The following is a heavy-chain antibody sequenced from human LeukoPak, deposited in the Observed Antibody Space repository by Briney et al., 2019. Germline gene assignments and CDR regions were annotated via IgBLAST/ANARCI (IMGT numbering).Heavy chain of an antibody. CDR3: ARDQGSIVSY. J-gene: IGHJ4*02. V-gene: IGHV3-48*04. D-gene: IGHD5/OR15-5a*01. Sequence: PGGSLRLSCAASGFTFSTYSMNWVRQAPGKGLEWDSYISSFGSTIYYADSVKGRFTISRDNAKNSLYLLMNSLRAEDTAVYYCARDQGSIVSYWGQGTLVTV. CDR1: GFTFSTYS. CDR2: ISSFGSTI.